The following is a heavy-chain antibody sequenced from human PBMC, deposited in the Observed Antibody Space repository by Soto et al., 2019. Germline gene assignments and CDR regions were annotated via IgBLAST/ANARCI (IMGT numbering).Heavy chain of an antibody. CDR1: GFTFSGSA. J-gene: IGHJ4*02. CDR3: TSWAVTTR. Sequence: EVQLVESGGGLVQPGGSLKLSCAASGFTFSGSAMHWVRQASGKGLEWVGRIRSKANSYATAYAASVKGRFTISRDDSKNTAYLQMNSLKTEDPAVYYCTSWAVTTRWGQGTLVTVSS. CDR2: IRSKANSYAT. V-gene: IGHV3-73*02. D-gene: IGHD4-17*01.